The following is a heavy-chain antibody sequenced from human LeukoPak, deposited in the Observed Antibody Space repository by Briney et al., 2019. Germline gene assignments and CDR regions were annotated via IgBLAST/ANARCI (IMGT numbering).Heavy chain of an antibody. V-gene: IGHV3-30*18. Sequence: PGGALRLSCAASGFTFSSYGMHRVRQAPGKGLEWVAVISYDGSIKYYVDSLKGRFTLSRDKFKNTLYVQINTLRAEDTGMYHCAEGKVVGSPLDYWGQGTLVTVSS. CDR3: AEGKVVGSPLDY. CDR2: ISYDGSIK. D-gene: IGHD2-15*01. J-gene: IGHJ4*02. CDR1: GFTFSSYG.